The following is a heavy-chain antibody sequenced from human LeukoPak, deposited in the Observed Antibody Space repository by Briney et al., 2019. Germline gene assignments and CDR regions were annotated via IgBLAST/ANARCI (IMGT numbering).Heavy chain of an antibody. CDR3: ASPGIAAAGTHYFDY. Sequence: SETLSLTCTDSGGPIRSSSHYWGWIRQPPGKGLEWIGTIYYSGSTYYNLSLKSRVTISVDTSKNQFSLKLSSVTAADTAVYYCASPGIAAAGTHYFDYWGQGTLVTVSS. CDR2: IYYSGST. J-gene: IGHJ4*02. CDR1: GGPIRSSSHY. V-gene: IGHV4-39*01. D-gene: IGHD6-13*01.